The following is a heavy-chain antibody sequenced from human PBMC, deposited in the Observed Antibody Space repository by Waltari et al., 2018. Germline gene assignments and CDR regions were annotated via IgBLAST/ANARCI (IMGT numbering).Heavy chain of an antibody. CDR1: GFSFSSYG. CDR2: ITAGSSYI. V-gene: IGHV3-21*01. D-gene: IGHD3-3*01. CDR3: ARTSSPTMFGVVLDY. J-gene: IGHJ4*02. Sequence: EVQLVESGGGLVKPGGSLRLSCAASGFSFSSYGMNWVRQAPGKGLEWVLSITAGSSYIDSADPVKGRFTISRDNAENSLYLQMTGLRAEDTAIYYCARTSSPTMFGVVLDYWGQGALVTVSS.